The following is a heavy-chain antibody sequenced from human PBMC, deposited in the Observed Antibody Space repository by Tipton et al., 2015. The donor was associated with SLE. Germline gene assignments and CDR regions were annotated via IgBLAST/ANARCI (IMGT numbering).Heavy chain of an antibody. CDR2: IWYDGSNK. Sequence: SLRLSCAASGFTFSSYAMSWVRQAPGKGLEWVAVIWYDGSNKYYADSVKGRFTISRDNSKNTLYLQMNSLRAEDTAVYYCAKDGVWGLWSPMDVWGQGTTVTVSS. CDR1: GFTFSSYA. J-gene: IGHJ6*02. CDR3: AKDGVWGLWSPMDV. D-gene: IGHD5-18*01. V-gene: IGHV3-33*06.